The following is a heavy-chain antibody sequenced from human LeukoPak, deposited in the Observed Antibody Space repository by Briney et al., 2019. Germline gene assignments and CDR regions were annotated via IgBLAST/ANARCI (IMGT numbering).Heavy chain of an antibody. D-gene: IGHD6-19*01. Sequence: ASVKVSCKASGYTFTSYGISWVRQAPGQGLEWMGWISAYNGNTNYAQKLQGRVTMTTDTSTSTAYMELRSLRSDDTAVYYCASQIPPGSGWWDYYYGMDVWGQGTTVTVSS. CDR2: ISAYNGNT. V-gene: IGHV1-18*01. CDR3: ASQIPPGSGWWDYYYGMDV. CDR1: GYTFTSYG. J-gene: IGHJ6*02.